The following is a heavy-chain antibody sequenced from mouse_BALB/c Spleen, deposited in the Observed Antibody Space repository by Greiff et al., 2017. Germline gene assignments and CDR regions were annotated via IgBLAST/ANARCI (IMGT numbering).Heavy chain of an antibody. J-gene: IGHJ4*01. V-gene: IGHV5-17*02. Sequence: EVKLVESGGGLVQPGGSRKLSCAASGFTFSSFGMHWVRQAPEKGLEWVAYISSGSSTIYYADTVKGRFTISRDNPKNTLFLQMTSLRSEDTAMYYCASMDYWGQGTSVTVSS. CDR1: GFTFSSFG. CDR2: ISSGSSTI. CDR3: ASMDY.